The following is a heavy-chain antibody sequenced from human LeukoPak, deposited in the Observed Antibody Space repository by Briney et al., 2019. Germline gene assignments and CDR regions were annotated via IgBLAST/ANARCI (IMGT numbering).Heavy chain of an antibody. CDR3: ARVLYYDILTGYQTHTYYFDY. D-gene: IGHD3-9*01. CDR2: ISSRSSYI. Sequence: PGGSLRLSCAASGFSFSSYTMNWVRQAPGKGLEWVSAISSRSSYIYYADSVKGRFTISRDNAKNSLYLQMNSLRAEDTAVYYCARVLYYDILTGYQTHTYYFDYWGQGTLVTVSS. V-gene: IGHV3-21*01. J-gene: IGHJ4*02. CDR1: GFSFSSYT.